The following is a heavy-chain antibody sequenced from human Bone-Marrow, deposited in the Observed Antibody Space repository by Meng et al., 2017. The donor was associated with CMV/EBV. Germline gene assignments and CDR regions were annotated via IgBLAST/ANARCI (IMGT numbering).Heavy chain of an antibody. D-gene: IGHD3-10*01. J-gene: IGHJ4*02. CDR1: GFSFSNYT. V-gene: IGHV3-30*04. Sequence: LSLTCAASGFSFSNYTMHWVRQAPGKGLEWVTVISFHGSNKYYTDSLKGRFTISRDNSKNTLYLHMNSLRAEDTAVYYCAKVEWFGELPLDYWGQGTMVTVAS. CDR2: ISFHGSNK. CDR3: AKVEWFGELPLDY.